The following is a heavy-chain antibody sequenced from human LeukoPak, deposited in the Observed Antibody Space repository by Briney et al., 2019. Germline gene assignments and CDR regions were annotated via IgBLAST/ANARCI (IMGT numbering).Heavy chain of an antibody. D-gene: IGHD1-1*01. CDR2: IAYDGNNT. V-gene: IGHV3-30*18. CDR3: AKTGMLRRVGYLHV. Sequence: GGSLRLSCVASGFIFCDYGIQWVRQAPGKGLEWVAVIAYDGNNTYYGDSVRGRFTISRDNSKKMVYLEMNGLRVEDTAVYYCAKTGMLRRVGYLHVWGKGTAVIVSS. J-gene: IGHJ6*04. CDR1: GFIFCDYG.